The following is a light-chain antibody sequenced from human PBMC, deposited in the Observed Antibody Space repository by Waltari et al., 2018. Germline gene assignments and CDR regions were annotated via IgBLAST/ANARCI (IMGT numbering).Light chain of an antibody. CDR1: SSDVGSYNY. CDR2: EVT. J-gene: IGLJ1*01. Sequence: QSALTQPASVSGSPGQSIPISCTGTSSDVGSYNYVSWYQQHPGKAPKLLIFEVTDRPSGVSNRFSGSKSGNTASLTISGLQAEDEADYYCSSYTRTTTLYVFGTGTKVTVL. CDR3: SSYTRTTTLYV. V-gene: IGLV2-14*03.